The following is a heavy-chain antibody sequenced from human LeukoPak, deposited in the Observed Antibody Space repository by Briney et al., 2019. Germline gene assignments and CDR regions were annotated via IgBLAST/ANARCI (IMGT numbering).Heavy chain of an antibody. Sequence: PGGSLRLSCAASGFTFSSYSMNWVRQAPGKGLEWVSSISSSSSYIYYADSVKGRFTISRDNAKNSLYLQMNSLRAEDTAVYYCASSPGIMGSGYAFDIWGQGTMVTVSS. D-gene: IGHD3-10*01. J-gene: IGHJ3*02. CDR2: ISSSSSYI. V-gene: IGHV3-21*01. CDR1: GFTFSSYS. CDR3: ASSPGIMGSGYAFDI.